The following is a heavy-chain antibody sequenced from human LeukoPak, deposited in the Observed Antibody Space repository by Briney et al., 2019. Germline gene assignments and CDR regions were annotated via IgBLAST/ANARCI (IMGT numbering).Heavy chain of an antibody. Sequence: GESLKISCKGSGYSFTSYWIGWVRQMSGRSLECMGIIYPGDSDTKYSPSFQGQVTISADRSISTAYLQWSSLKASDTAMYYCARARIAAVGRVNYYYGMDVWGQGTTVTVSS. J-gene: IGHJ6*02. V-gene: IGHV5-51*01. D-gene: IGHD6-13*01. CDR1: GYSFTSYW. CDR3: ARARIAAVGRVNYYYGMDV. CDR2: IYPGDSDT.